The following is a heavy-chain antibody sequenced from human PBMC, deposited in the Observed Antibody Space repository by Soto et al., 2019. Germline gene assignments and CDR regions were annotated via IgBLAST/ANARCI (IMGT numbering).Heavy chain of an antibody. V-gene: IGHV3-21*01. CDR3: ARDHGAVAGKYYLDY. J-gene: IGHJ4*02. CDR2: MSSSSSYI. D-gene: IGHD6-19*01. CDR1: GFTFSYYT. Sequence: LRLACAASGFTFSYYTMNWVRQAPGKGLERVSFMSSSSSYIYYADSAKGRFTISRDNAKNSLYLQMNSLRAGDTAVYYCARDHGAVAGKYYLDYWGQGALVTVSS.